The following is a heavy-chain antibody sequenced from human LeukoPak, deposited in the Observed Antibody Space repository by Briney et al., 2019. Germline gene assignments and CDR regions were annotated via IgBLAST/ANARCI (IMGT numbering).Heavy chain of an antibody. CDR1: GGSFSGYY. J-gene: IGHJ4*02. CDR2: INHSGST. V-gene: IGHV4-34*01. D-gene: IGHD6-19*01. Sequence: SETLSLTCAVYGGSFSGYYWSWIRQPPGKGLEWIGEINHSGSTNYNPPLKSRVTISVGTSNNQFSLKLSSVTAADTAVYYCARAVAGYFDYWGQGTLVTVSS. CDR3: ARAVAGYFDY.